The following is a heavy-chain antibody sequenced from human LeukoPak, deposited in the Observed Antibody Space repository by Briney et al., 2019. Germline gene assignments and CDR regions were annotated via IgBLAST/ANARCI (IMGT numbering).Heavy chain of an antibody. CDR1: GYSISSGYY. D-gene: IGHD5-18*01. CDR3: ARGAAGYSYRIDY. J-gene: IGHJ4*02. Sequence: PSETLSLTCAVSGYSISSGYYWGWIRQPPGKGLEWIGSIYHSGSTYYNPSLKSRVTISVDTSTNQFSLKLSSVTAADTAVYYCARGAAGYSYRIDYWGQGTLVTVSS. CDR2: IYHSGST. V-gene: IGHV4-38-2*01.